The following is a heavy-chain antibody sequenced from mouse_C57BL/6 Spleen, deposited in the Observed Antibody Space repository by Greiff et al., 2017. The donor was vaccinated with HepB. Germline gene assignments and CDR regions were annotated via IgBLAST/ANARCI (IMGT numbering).Heavy chain of an antibody. CDR3: ARDSSGYGFDY. CDR1: GYSITSGYY. J-gene: IGHJ2*01. D-gene: IGHD3-2*02. V-gene: IGHV3-6*01. Sequence: VQLQQSGPGLVKPSQSLSLTCSVTGYSITSGYYWNWIRQFPGNKLEWMGYISYDGSNNYNPSLKNRISITRDTSKNQFFLKLNSVTTEDTATYYCARDSSGYGFDYWGQGTTLTVSS. CDR2: ISYDGSN.